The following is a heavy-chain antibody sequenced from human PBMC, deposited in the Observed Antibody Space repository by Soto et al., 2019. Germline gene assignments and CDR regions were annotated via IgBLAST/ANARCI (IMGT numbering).Heavy chain of an antibody. D-gene: IGHD3-9*01. V-gene: IGHV4-61*08. Sequence: SETLSLTCSVSGGSVSSGGHYWSWIRQPPGKGLEWIAYISDTGTTNYNPSLMSRVTLSLDTSKNQVSLRLASVTAADTAVYYCVRDYLLTGFDPWGQGALVTVSS. J-gene: IGHJ5*02. CDR3: VRDYLLTGFDP. CDR2: ISDTGTT. CDR1: GGSVSSGGHY.